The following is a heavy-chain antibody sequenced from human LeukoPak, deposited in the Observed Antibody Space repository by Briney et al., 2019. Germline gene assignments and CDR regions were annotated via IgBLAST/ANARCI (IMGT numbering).Heavy chain of an antibody. CDR3: ARRLGAGTDY. Sequence: PGGSLRLSCAASGFTFSSYAMSWVRQAPGKGLEWVSYISSAGDTKYYADSVKGRFTISRDNAKNSLYLQMSSLGAEDTAVYYCARRLGAGTDYWGQGTLVTVSS. CDR2: ISSAGDTK. V-gene: IGHV3-48*01. D-gene: IGHD1-26*01. J-gene: IGHJ4*02. CDR1: GFTFSSYA.